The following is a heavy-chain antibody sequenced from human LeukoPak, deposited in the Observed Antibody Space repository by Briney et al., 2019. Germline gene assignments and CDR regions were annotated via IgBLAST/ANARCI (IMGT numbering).Heavy chain of an antibody. CDR3: ARCPEGSNTWYIDF. V-gene: IGHV3-21*01. J-gene: IGHJ4*02. D-gene: IGHD1-14*01. CDR1: GLTLSSYS. CDR2: ISSSSGYV. Sequence: GGSLRLSCVASGLTLSSYSMNWVRQAPGKGLEWVSSISSSSGYVFYADSMKGRFTVSRDNSKNSLYLQMNSLRAEDTAVYYCARCPEGSNTWYIDFWGQGTLVTVSS.